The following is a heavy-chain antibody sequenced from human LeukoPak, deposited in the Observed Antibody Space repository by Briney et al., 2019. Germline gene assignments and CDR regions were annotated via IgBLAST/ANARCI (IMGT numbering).Heavy chain of an antibody. CDR3: VSTSTWLAFHI. J-gene: IGHJ3*02. V-gene: IGHV4-59*08. CDR1: VGSVSSYF. D-gene: IGHD5/OR15-5a*01. Sequence: SETLSLTCTVSVGSVSSYFWSWIRQPPGKGLEWIGIIYSDGTANYVPSRESRATVSLYSSKNHFSLNLNSVTAADTAIYYCVSTSTWLAFHIWGAGTMVTVSS. CDR2: IYSDGTA.